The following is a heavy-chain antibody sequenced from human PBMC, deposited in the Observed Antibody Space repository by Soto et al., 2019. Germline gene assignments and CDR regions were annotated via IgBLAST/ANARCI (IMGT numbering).Heavy chain of an antibody. Sequence: GGSLRLSCAASGFTFSSYSMNWVRQAPGKGLEWVSYISSSSSTIYYADSVKGRFTVSRDNAKNSLYLQMNSLRAEDTAVYYCARGEGYCSGGSCSSPFDYWGQGTLVTVSS. V-gene: IGHV3-48*01. D-gene: IGHD2-15*01. CDR2: ISSSSSTI. CDR1: GFTFSSYS. CDR3: ARGEGYCSGGSCSSPFDY. J-gene: IGHJ4*02.